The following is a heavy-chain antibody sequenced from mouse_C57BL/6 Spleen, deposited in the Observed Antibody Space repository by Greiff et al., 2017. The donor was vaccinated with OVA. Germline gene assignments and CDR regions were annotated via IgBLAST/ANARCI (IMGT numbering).Heavy chain of an antibody. D-gene: IGHD2-5*01. V-gene: IGHV5-4*03. CDR2: ISDGGSYT. Sequence: EVKLMESGGGLVKPGGSLKLSCAASGFTFSSYAMSWVRQTPEKRLEWVATISDGGSYTYYPDNVKGRVTISRDNAKINRYRQMSHLKSEDTAMYYCASLYSNYYFDYWGQGTTLTVSS. CDR3: ASLYSNYYFDY. CDR1: GFTFSSYA. J-gene: IGHJ2*01.